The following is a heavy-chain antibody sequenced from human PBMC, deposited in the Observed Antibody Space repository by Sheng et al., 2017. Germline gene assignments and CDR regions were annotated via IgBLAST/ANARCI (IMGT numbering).Heavy chain of an antibody. CDR2: IYSGGST. Sequence: EVQLVESGGGLIQPGGSLRLSCAASGFTVSSNYMSWVRQAPGKGLEWVSVIYSGGSTYYADSVKGRFTISRDNSKNTLYLQMNSLRAEDTAVYYCARDRPSRAVWYFDLWGRGTLVTVSS. CDR1: GFTVSSNY. CDR3: ARDRPSRAVWYFDL. V-gene: IGHV3-53*01. J-gene: IGHJ2*01.